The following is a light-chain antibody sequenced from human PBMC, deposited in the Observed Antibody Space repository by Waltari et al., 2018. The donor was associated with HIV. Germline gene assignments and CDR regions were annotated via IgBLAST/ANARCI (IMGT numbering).Light chain of an antibody. V-gene: IGKV1-9*01. CDR3: QQLHTFPLT. J-gene: IGKJ4*01. CDR1: QDISDF. CDR2: DAS. Sequence: DIQLTQSPSSLSASVGDRVTVACRASQDISDFLAWYQQKPGIAPRLLIYDASTLYTGVPSRFRGSGSGTEFTLTISSLQPEDFASYYCQQLHTFPLTFGGGAKV.